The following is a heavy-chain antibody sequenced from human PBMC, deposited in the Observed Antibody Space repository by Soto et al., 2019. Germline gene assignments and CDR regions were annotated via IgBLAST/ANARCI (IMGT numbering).Heavy chain of an antibody. CDR1: GFTFSSYW. D-gene: IGHD3-3*01. J-gene: IGHJ6*02. Sequence: GGSLRLSCAASGFTFSSYWMHWVRQAPGKGLVWVSRINSDGSSTSYADSVKGRFTISRDNAKNTLYLQMNSLRAEDTAVYYCARDHVWSGYLGANYYYYGMDVWGQGTTVTVSS. CDR3: ARDHVWSGYLGANYYYYGMDV. CDR2: INSDGSST. V-gene: IGHV3-74*01.